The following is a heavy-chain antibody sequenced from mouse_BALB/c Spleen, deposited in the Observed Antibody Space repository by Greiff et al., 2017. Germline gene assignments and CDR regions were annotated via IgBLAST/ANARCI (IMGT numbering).Heavy chain of an antibody. D-gene: IGHD6-1*01. CDR2: IYPGSGST. CDR1: GYTFTSYW. CDR3: TGPLYAMDY. V-gene: IGHV1S22*01. Sequence: LQQPGSELVRPGASVKLSCKASGYTFTSYWMHWVKQRPGQGLEWIGNIYPGSGSTNYDEKFKSKATLTVDTSSSTAYMQLSSLTSEDSAVYYCTGPLYAMDYWGQGTSVTVSS. J-gene: IGHJ4*01.